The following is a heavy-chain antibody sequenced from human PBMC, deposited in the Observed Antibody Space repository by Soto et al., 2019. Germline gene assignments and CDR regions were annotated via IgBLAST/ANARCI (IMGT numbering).Heavy chain of an antibody. CDR3: ARGGLYDFWSGYRDYGMDV. Sequence: PGGSLRLSCAASGFTFSSYAMHWVRQAPGKXLEWVAVISYDGSNKYYADSVKGRFTISRDNSKNTLYLQMNSLRAEDTAVYYCARGGLYDFWSGYRDYGMDVWGQGTTVTVSS. CDR2: ISYDGSNK. J-gene: IGHJ6*02. CDR1: GFTFSSYA. V-gene: IGHV3-30-3*01. D-gene: IGHD3-3*01.